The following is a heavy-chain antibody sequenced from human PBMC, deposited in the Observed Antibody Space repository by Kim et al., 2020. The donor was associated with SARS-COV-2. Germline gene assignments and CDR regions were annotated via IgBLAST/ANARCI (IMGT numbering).Heavy chain of an antibody. CDR3: ARGTFSGYEYYFDY. CDR2: IKQDGSEK. Sequence: GGSLRLSCAASGFTFSSYWMSWVRQAPGKGLEWVANIKQDGSEKYYVDSVKGRFTISRDNAKNSLYLQMNSLRAEDTAVYYCARGTFSGYEYYFDYLGQGTLVTLSS. D-gene: IGHD3-22*01. V-gene: IGHV3-7*01. J-gene: IGHJ4*02. CDR1: GFTFSSYW.